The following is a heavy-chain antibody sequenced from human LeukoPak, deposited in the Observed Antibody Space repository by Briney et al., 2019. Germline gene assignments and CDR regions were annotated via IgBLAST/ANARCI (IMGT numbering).Heavy chain of an antibody. D-gene: IGHD2-15*01. CDR2: IYYSGNT. V-gene: IGHV4-59*01. J-gene: IGHJ1*01. CDR3: AREDYCGGGSCYSGYFQH. CDR1: GGSLSSYY. Sequence: SETLSLTCAVSGGSLSSYYWSWIRQPPGKGLEWIGSIYYSGNTNYNPSLESRVTILVDTSKNQFSLKLSSVTAADTAVYYCAREDYCGGGSCYSGYFQHWGQGTLVTVSS.